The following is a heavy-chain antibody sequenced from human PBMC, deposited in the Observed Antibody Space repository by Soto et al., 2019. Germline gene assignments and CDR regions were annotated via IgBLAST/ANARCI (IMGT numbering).Heavy chain of an antibody. Sequence: QVQLVQSGAEVKKPGASVKVSCKASGYTFTSYGISWVRQAPGQGLEWMGWISAYNGNTNYAQKLQGRVTRTTDTSTSTAEMELRSLRSDDTAVYYCARGTDPWIVATIRGDYYYYGMDVWGQGTTVTVSS. CDR3: ARGTDPWIVATIRGDYYYYGMDV. J-gene: IGHJ6*02. CDR1: GYTFTSYG. CDR2: ISAYNGNT. D-gene: IGHD5-12*01. V-gene: IGHV1-18*01.